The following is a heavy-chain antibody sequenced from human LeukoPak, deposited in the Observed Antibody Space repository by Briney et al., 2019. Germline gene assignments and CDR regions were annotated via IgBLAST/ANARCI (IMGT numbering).Heavy chain of an antibody. CDR2: ISGSGGST. Sequence: GGSLRLSCAASGFNLTNAWMSWVRQAPGKGLEWVSAISGSGGSTYYADSVKGRFAISRDNSKNTLYLQMNSLRAEDTAVYYCAKDGASADWFDPWGQGTLVTVSS. CDR3: AKDGASADWFDP. CDR1: GFNLTNAW. D-gene: IGHD4/OR15-4a*01. J-gene: IGHJ5*02. V-gene: IGHV3-23*01.